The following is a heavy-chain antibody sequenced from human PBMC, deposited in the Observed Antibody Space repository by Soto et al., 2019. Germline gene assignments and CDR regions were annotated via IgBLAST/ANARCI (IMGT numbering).Heavy chain of an antibody. Sequence: SETLSLTCAVSGGPISSGGYSWSWIRQPPGKGLEWIGYIYHSGSTYYNPSLKSRVTISVDRSKNQFSLKLSSVTAADTAVYYCARTQLRNWFDPWGQGTLVTVSS. CDR1: GGPISSGGYS. J-gene: IGHJ5*02. CDR3: ARTQLRNWFDP. V-gene: IGHV4-30-2*01. CDR2: IYHSGST. D-gene: IGHD4-17*01.